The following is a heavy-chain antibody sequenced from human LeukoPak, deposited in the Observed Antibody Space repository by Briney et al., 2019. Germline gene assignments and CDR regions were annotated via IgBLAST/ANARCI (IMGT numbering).Heavy chain of an antibody. CDR1: GFTFSSYA. Sequence: PGGSLRLSCAASGFTFSSYAMSWVRQAPGKGLEWVSAISGSGGSTYYADSVKGRFTISRDNSKSTLYLQMNSLRAEDTAVYYCAKGNLLRFLEWLSLNPLDYWGQGTLVTVSS. J-gene: IGHJ4*02. CDR3: AKGNLLRFLEWLSLNPLDY. D-gene: IGHD3-3*01. CDR2: ISGSGGST. V-gene: IGHV3-23*01.